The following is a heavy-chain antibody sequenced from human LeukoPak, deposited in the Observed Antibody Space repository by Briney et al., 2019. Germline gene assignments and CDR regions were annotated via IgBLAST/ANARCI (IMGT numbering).Heavy chain of an antibody. V-gene: IGHV3-23*01. CDR1: GFTFSSYA. D-gene: IGHD7-27*01. CDR2: IVGSGGTT. Sequence: PGGSLRLSCATSGFTFSSYAMSWVRQAPGKGLEWVSVIVGSGGTTYYADSLKGRFTISRDNSKNTLYLQMNSLRAEDTAVYYCAKHTGGPNTAFDYWGQGTLVTVSS. CDR3: AKHTGGPNTAFDY. J-gene: IGHJ4*02.